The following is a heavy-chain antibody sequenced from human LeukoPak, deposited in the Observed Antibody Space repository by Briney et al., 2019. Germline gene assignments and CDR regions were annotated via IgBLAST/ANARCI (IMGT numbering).Heavy chain of an antibody. CDR3: ARGGKFYYDSSGYSEDF. CDR2: IKQDGSEK. V-gene: IGHV3-7*01. Sequence: GGSLRLSCAVSGFTFSSYWMSWVRQAPGKGLEWVANIKQDGSEKYYVDSVKGRFTTSRDNAKNSLYLQMNSLRAEDTAVYYCARGGKFYYDSSGYSEDFWGQGTLVTVSS. D-gene: IGHD3-22*01. J-gene: IGHJ4*02. CDR1: GFTFSSYW.